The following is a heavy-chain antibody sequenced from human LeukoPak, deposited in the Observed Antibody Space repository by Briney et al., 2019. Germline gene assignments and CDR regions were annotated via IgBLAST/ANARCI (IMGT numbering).Heavy chain of an antibody. CDR1: GFTFSSYA. CDR3: AKDGEVCITGTTCYYYMDV. J-gene: IGHJ6*03. D-gene: IGHD1-7*01. Sequence: PGGSLRLSCAVSGFTFSSYAMSWVRQAPGMGLEWVSAISGSGGSTYYADSVKGRFTISRDNSKNTLYLQMNSLRAEDTAVYYCAKDGEVCITGTTCYYYMDVWGKGTTVTVSS. V-gene: IGHV3-23*01. CDR2: ISGSGGST.